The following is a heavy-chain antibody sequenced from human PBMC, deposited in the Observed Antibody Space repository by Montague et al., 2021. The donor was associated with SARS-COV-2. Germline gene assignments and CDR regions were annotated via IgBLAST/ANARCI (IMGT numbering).Heavy chain of an antibody. J-gene: IGHJ5*02. CDR2: ISTSGNT. D-gene: IGHD5-24*01. Sequence: TLSLTCTVSGGSINSGSYYWGWIRQAAGKGLEWIGRISTSGNTKYNTSLKSRVTISVDTSQNQFSLKMYSVTAADTAVYYCAREDRWNWFDPWGQGTLVIVSS. CDR1: GGSINSGSYY. V-gene: IGHV4-61*02. CDR3: AREDRWNWFDP.